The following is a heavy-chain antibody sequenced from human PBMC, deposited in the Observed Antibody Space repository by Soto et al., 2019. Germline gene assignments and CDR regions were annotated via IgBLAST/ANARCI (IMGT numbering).Heavy chain of an antibody. V-gene: IGHV1-3*01. D-gene: IGHD3-10*01. CDR1: GYTFTSYA. Sequence: QVQLVQSGAEVKKPGASVKVSCKASGYTFTSYAMHWVRQAPGQRLEWMVWINAGNGNTKYSQKFQGRVTITRDTAASKAYMELSSVRSEDTAVYYCARGRDYYGGFDYWGQGTLVTVSS. J-gene: IGHJ4*02. CDR3: ARGRDYYGGFDY. CDR2: INAGNGNT.